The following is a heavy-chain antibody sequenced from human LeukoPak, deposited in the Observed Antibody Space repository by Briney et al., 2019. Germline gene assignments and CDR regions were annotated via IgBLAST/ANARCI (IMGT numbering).Heavy chain of an antibody. J-gene: IGHJ6*02. CDR1: GGSISSGGYS. Sequence: PSQTLSLTCAVSGGSISSGGYSWSWIRQPPGKGLEWIGYIYHSGSTYYNPSLKSRVTISVDRSKNQFSLKLSSVTAADTAVYYCAGTYCSGGSCYYYGMDVWGQGTTVTVSS. D-gene: IGHD2-15*01. CDR2: IYHSGST. V-gene: IGHV4-30-2*01. CDR3: AGTYCSGGSCYYYGMDV.